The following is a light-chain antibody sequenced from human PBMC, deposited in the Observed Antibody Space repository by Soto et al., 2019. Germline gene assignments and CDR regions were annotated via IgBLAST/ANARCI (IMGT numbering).Light chain of an antibody. CDR2: GNR. Sequence: QSALTQPPSVSGAPGQSVTISCTGSSSNIGAGYDVHWYQQFPGAAPKLLIYGNRNRPSGVPDRFSGSKSGTSASLAISGLLAEDEADYYCQSYDGSLYVFGSGTKLTVL. CDR3: QSYDGSLYV. CDR1: SSNIGAGYD. V-gene: IGLV1-40*01. J-gene: IGLJ1*01.